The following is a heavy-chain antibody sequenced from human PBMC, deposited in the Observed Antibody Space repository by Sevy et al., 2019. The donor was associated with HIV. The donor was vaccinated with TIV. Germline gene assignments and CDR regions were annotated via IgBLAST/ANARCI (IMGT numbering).Heavy chain of an antibody. CDR2: FSGSGGST. V-gene: IGHV3-23*01. CDR3: ASSLLRFLENFDY. Sequence: GGSLRLSCAASGFTFSSYAMSWVRQAPGKGLEWVSAFSGSGGSTYYADSVKGRFTISRDNSKNTLYLQMNSLRAEDTAVYYCASSLLRFLENFDYWGQGTLVTVSS. CDR1: GFTFSSYA. J-gene: IGHJ4*02. D-gene: IGHD3-3*01.